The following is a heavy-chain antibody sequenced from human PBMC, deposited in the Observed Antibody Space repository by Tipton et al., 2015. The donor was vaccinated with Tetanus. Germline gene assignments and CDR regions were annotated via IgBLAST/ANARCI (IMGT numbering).Heavy chain of an antibody. CDR1: GGLITTGGYS. D-gene: IGHD5-18*01. CDR2: IYQTDST. CDR3: VRGRGLGAYSFGFEF. V-gene: IGHV4-30-2*01. Sequence: TLSLTCTISGGLITTGGYSWGWIRQPPGQGLGWIGYIYQTDSTYYRPSLRSRLTISINRSKNQFSLKLTSVTAADTAVYYCVRGRGLGAYSFGFEFWGRGTHVSVSS. J-gene: IGHJ4*02.